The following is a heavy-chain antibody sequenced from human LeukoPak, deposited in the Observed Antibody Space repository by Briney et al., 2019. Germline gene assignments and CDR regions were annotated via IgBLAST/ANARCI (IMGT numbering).Heavy chain of an antibody. V-gene: IGHV1-69*04. D-gene: IGHD6-13*01. Sequence: ASVKVSCKASGGTFSSYAISWVRQAPGQGLEWMGRIIPILGIANYAQKFQGRVTITADESTSTAYMELSSLRSEDTAVYYCARVVSSGIDAFDIWGQGTMVAVSS. CDR1: GGTFSSYA. CDR2: IIPILGIA. J-gene: IGHJ3*02. CDR3: ARVVSSGIDAFDI.